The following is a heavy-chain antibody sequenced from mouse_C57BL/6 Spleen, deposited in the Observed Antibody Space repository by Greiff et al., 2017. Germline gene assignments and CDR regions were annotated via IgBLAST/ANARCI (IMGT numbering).Heavy chain of an antibody. CDR2: FYPGSGSI. CDR3: AGRETRDHDDCYFDV. CDR1: GYTFTEYT. Sequence: QVQLQQSGAELVKPGASVKLSCKASGYTFTEYTIHWVKQRSGQGLEWIGWFYPGSGSIKYNEKFKDKATLTADKSSSTVYMELSRLTSADAAVYFCAGRETRDHDDCYFDVWGTGTTVTVSS. D-gene: IGHD3-3*01. J-gene: IGHJ1*03. V-gene: IGHV1-62-2*01.